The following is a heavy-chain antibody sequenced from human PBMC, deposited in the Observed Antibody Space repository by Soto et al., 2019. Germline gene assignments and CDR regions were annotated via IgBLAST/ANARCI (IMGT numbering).Heavy chain of an antibody. D-gene: IGHD3-22*01. V-gene: IGHV3-23*01. J-gene: IGHJ6*02. CDR3: AKDFLAQRYYYDSSGYYPYYYYGMDV. CDR2: ISNGGSRK. CDR1: GFTFSNYA. Sequence: GSLRLSCAASGFTFSNYAMTWVRQAPGTGLEWVSTISNGGSRKYYADSVKGRFTISRDNSKNTLYLQMNSLRAEDTAVYYCAKDFLAQRYYYDSSGYYPYYYYGMDVWGQGTTVTVSS.